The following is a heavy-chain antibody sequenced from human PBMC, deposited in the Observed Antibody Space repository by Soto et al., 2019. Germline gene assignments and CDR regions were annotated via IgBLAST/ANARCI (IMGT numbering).Heavy chain of an antibody. CDR1: GFSLANFP. D-gene: IGHD7-27*01. J-gene: IGHJ4*01. CDR2: ISPRGDNI. Sequence: GGSLRLSCVGSGFSLANFPMNWVRQTPGKGLEWISYISPRGDNIYYTESVKGRFTISRVNARNSLYLQLNSLRDENAALYYCAKGAPSHTGWPSYLDTWGHGAQVTVYS. V-gene: IGHV3-48*02. CDR3: AKGAPSHTGWPSYLDT.